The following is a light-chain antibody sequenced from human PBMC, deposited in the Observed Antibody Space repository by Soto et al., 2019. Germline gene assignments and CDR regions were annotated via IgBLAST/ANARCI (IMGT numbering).Light chain of an antibody. J-gene: IGKJ2*01. V-gene: IGKV1-5*01. Sequence: DIQMTQSPSTLSASVGDGVTITCRASQNISVWLAWYQQRPGKAPKFLIYDASNLETGVSSRFSGSGSGNEFTLTIRSLQPDDFATYYCQQYDSSSPTVGQGTKLEIK. CDR2: DAS. CDR1: QNISVW. CDR3: QQYDSSSPT.